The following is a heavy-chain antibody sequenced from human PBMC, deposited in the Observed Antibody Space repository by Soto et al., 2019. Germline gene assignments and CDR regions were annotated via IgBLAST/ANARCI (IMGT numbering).Heavy chain of an antibody. Sequence: QIALRESGPTLVKPTQTLTLTCSFSGFSLTTSGVGVGWIRQPPGKALEWLALIHGDDEKNYSPSLRTRLTTXEXIXXNQAVLRMTDMDPVDTGTYYCVHRVIVAGHWFFDIWGRGTLVTVSS. CDR3: VHRVIVAGHWFFDI. V-gene: IGHV2-5*02. D-gene: IGHD5-12*01. CDR2: IHGDDEK. CDR1: GFSLTTSGVG. J-gene: IGHJ2*01.